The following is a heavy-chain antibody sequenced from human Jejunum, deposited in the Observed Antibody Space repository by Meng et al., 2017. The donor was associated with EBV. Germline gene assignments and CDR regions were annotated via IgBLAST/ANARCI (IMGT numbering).Heavy chain of an antibody. CDR2: INTNTGYP. J-gene: IGHJ5*02. CDR3: ARVRPGGGWFDP. D-gene: IGHD2-8*02. CDR1: GYTFTSSG. V-gene: IGHV7-4-1*02. Sequence: VQLVTFGSELKKPGASVKVSCNASGYTFTSSGIKWVRQAPGQGLEWMGWINTNTGYPTYAQDFTGRFVFSLDTSVSTAYLQITSLSTEDNAVYYCARVRPGGGWFDPWGQGTLVTVSS.